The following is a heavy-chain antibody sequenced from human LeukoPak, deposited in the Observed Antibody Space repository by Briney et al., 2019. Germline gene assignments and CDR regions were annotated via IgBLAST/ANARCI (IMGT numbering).Heavy chain of an antibody. D-gene: IGHD3-3*01. CDR2: IYHSGST. V-gene: IGHV4-39*07. CDR1: GGSISSSSYY. Sequence: SETLSLTCTVSGGSISSSSYYWGWIRQPPGKGLEWIGSIYHSGSTYYNPSLKSRVTISVDTSKNQFSLKLSSVTAADTAVYYCARDRSEFAPLGAFDIWGQGTMVTVSS. CDR3: ARDRSEFAPLGAFDI. J-gene: IGHJ3*02.